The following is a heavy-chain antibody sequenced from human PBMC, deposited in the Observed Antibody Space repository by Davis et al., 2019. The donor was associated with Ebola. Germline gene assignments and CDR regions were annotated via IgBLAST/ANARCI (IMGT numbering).Heavy chain of an antibody. CDR3: ARERYDWFDP. D-gene: IGHD1-1*01. V-gene: IGHV1-69*13. Sequence: SVKVSCKASGGTFSSYAISWVRQAPGQGLEWMGGIIPIFGAANYAQKFQGRVTITADESTSTAYMELSSLRSEDTAVYYCARERYDWFDPWGQGTLVTVSS. CDR2: IIPIFGAA. CDR1: GGTFSSYA. J-gene: IGHJ5*02.